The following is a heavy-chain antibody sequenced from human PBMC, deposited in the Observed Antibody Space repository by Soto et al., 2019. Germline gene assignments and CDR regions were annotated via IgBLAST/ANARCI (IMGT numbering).Heavy chain of an antibody. CDR1: GQSFSGHS. J-gene: IGHJ4*02. CDR3: ARGSGIVALPGELEDVNYAF. Sequence: QVQLQQWGAGLVKPSETLSLSCAVYGQSFSGHSWAWIRQPPGKGLEWIGEISESGSTYYNPSLKSRVTISPDTSKNQFSLKLNSVTAADTAAYFCARGSGIVALPGELEDVNYAFWGQGTLVNVSS. CDR2: ISESGST. V-gene: IGHV4-34*01. D-gene: IGHD1-1*01.